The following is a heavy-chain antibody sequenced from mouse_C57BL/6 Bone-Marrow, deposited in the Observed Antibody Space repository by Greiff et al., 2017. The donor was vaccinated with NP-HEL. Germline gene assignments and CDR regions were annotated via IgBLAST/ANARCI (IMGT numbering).Heavy chain of an antibody. D-gene: IGHD1-1*01. CDR2: IYPGDGDT. CDR3: ARSYGSIGYFDV. V-gene: IGHV1-80*01. J-gene: IGHJ1*03. CDR1: GYAFTSYW. Sequence: VQGVESGAELVKPGASVKISCKASGYAFTSYWMHWVKQRPGQGLEWIGQIYPGDGDTNYNGKFKGKATLTADKSSSTAYMQLSSLTSEDSAVYFCARSYGSIGYFDVLGTGTTVTVAS.